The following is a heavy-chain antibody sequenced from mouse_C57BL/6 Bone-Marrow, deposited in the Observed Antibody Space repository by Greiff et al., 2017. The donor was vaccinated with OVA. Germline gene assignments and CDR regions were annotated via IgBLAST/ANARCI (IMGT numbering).Heavy chain of an antibody. CDR3: ARLVRLGRRAMDY. Sequence: VQLQESGAELARPGASVKLSCKASGYTFTSYGISWVKQRTGQGLEWIGEIYPRSGNTYYNEKFKGKATLTADKSSSTAYMELRSLTSEDSAVYFCARLVRLGRRAMDYWGQGTSVTVSS. D-gene: IGHD4-1*01. CDR2: IYPRSGNT. CDR1: GYTFTSYG. V-gene: IGHV1-81*01. J-gene: IGHJ4*01.